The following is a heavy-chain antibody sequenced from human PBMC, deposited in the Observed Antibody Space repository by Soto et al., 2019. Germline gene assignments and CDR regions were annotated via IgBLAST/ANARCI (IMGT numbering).Heavy chain of an antibody. V-gene: IGHV4-59*08. CDR1: GGSISSYY. D-gene: IGHD3-9*01. Sequence: PSETLSLTCTVSGGSISSYYWSWIRQPPRKGLEWIRYIYYSGSTNYNPSLKSRITISVDTTNNQFSLKLSSVTAAVTAVYFCARLYFSDILTGYFSKNWFDPWGQGTLVTVSS. CDR3: ARLYFSDILTGYFSKNWFDP. CDR2: IYYSGST. J-gene: IGHJ5*02.